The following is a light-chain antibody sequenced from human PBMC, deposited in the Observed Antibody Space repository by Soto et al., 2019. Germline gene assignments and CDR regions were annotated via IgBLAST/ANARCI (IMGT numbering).Light chain of an antibody. CDR2: AAS. CDR3: QQYGGSPIT. J-gene: IGKJ5*01. CDR1: QSVSSNF. Sequence: EIVLTQSPATLSLSSGERATLSCRASQSVSSNFLAWFQQQPGQAPRLLIYAASRRVTGIPDRFSGSGSGTDFTLTISRLEPEDFAVYYCQQYGGSPITFGQGTRLEIK. V-gene: IGKV3-20*01.